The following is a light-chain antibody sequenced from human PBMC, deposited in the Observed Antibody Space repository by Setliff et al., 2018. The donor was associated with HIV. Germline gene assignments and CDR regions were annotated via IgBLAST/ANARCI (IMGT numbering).Light chain of an antibody. J-gene: IGKJ4*01. CDR2: WVS. Sequence: DIVMTQSPDSLAVSLGERATINCKSSQSLLYTSNNKNYLAWYQQKPGQPPKLLIYWVSTRESGVPDRFIGSGSGTDFSLTITSLQAEDVAVYYCQQYYTFLTFGAGTKVDIK. V-gene: IGKV4-1*01. CDR1: QSLLYTSNNKNY. CDR3: QQYYTFLT.